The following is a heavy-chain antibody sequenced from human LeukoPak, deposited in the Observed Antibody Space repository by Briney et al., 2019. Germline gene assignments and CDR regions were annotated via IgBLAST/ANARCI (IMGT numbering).Heavy chain of an antibody. CDR1: GGSISSGGYY. D-gene: IGHD3-22*01. Sequence: PSQTLSLTCTVSGGSISSGGYYWSWIRQHPRKGLEWIGYIYYSGSTYYNPSLKSRVTISVDTSKNQFSLKLSSVTAADTAVYYCARSRETYYYDSSGYYIFDYWGQGTLVTVSS. J-gene: IGHJ4*02. CDR3: ARSRETYYYDSSGYYIFDY. V-gene: IGHV4-31*03. CDR2: IYYSGST.